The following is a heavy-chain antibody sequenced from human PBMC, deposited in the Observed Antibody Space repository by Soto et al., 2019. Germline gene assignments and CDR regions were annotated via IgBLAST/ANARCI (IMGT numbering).Heavy chain of an antibody. V-gene: IGHV4-30-4*02. CDR1: GGCLSSEVYY. Sequence: PSYSVSLKCLVSGGCLSSEVYYWTWIRQPPGEGLEWIGYMYYPGRTSSTPSRESRVTISIDTSKNQLSLKLSAVSSADTAVYYCARDGSVSPEHYDFWGPGSLDTV. CDR3: ARDGSVSPEHYDF. J-gene: IGHJ4*02. D-gene: IGHD2-15*01. CDR2: MYYPGRT.